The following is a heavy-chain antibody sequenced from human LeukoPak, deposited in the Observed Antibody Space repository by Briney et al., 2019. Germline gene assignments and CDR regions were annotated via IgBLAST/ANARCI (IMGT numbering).Heavy chain of an antibody. CDR2: MNPNSGNT. J-gene: IGHJ3*02. V-gene: IGHV1-8*01. Sequence: ASVKVSCKAPGYTFTSYDINWVRQATGQGLEWMGWMNPNSGNTGYAQRFQGRVTMTRNTSISTSYMELSSLRSEDTAVYYCAQFSAALAAFDIWGQGTMVTVSS. CDR1: GYTFTSYD. D-gene: IGHD6-13*01. CDR3: AQFSAALAAFDI.